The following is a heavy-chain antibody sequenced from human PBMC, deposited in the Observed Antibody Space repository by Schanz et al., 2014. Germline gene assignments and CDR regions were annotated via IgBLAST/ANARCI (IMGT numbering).Heavy chain of an antibody. J-gene: IGHJ4*02. CDR2: ISGSGGNT. D-gene: IGHD2-8*02. Sequence: EVQLLESGGGLVQPGGSLRLSCAASGFTFRGYAMSWVRQAPGRGLEWVSIISGSGGNTYYADAVRGRFTISRDNAKSSLYLQMNSLRVEDTAVYYCAKSLESCPGGRCSRGYFDYWGQGTLVTVSS. CDR1: GFTFRGYA. V-gene: IGHV3-23*01. CDR3: AKSLESCPGGRCSRGYFDY.